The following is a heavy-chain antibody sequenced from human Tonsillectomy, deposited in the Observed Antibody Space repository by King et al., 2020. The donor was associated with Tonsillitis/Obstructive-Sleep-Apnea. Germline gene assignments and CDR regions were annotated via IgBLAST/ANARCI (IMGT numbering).Heavy chain of an antibody. J-gene: IGHJ4*02. V-gene: IGHV3-7*04. D-gene: IGHD3-16*01. CDR2: IRQEGREK. CDR3: ARVRGSYCLDY. CDR1: GFTFSNYW. Sequence: VQLVESGGGLVQPGGSLRLSCAASGFTFSNYWMSWVRQAPGKGLEWVANIRQEGREKYFVDAGKGRFIISRENTKNSLDLQMNSLRAEDTAVYYCARVRGSYCLDYWGQGTLVTVSS.